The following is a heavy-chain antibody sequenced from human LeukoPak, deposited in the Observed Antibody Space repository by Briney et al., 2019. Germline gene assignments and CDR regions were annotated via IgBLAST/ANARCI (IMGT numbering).Heavy chain of an antibody. Sequence: GGSLRLSCAASGFTSNDYYMSWIRQAPGKGLEWVSYIGGSGTTIYYADSVKGRFTISRDNAKKSLYLEMNSLRAEDTAVYYCARGLVNGNYPFKSWGQGTLVTVSS. J-gene: IGHJ5*02. V-gene: IGHV3-11*04. D-gene: IGHD4-17*01. CDR2: IGGSGTTI. CDR1: GFTSNDYY. CDR3: ARGLVNGNYPFKS.